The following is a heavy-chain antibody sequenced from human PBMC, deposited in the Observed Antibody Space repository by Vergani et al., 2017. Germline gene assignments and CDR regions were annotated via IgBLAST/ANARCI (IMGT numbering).Heavy chain of an antibody. Sequence: QVQLVQSGAEVKKPGASVKVSCKASGYIFTGYYMHRVRQAPGQGHEWMGRINPNSGGTNYAQKFQGRVTMTSDTSISTAYMELSRLRSDDTAVYYCARDHGDGYNYNWFDPWGQGTLVTVSS. V-gene: IGHV1-2*02. D-gene: IGHD5-24*01. J-gene: IGHJ5*02. CDR1: GYIFTGYY. CDR3: ARDHGDGYNYNWFDP. CDR2: INPNSGGT.